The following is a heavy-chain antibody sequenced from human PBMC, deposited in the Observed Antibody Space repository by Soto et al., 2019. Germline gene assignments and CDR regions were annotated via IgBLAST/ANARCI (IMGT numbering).Heavy chain of an antibody. CDR3: ARDPDYYGSSGYYPRIMDV. CDR2: ISAYNGNT. CDR1: GYTFTSYG. D-gene: IGHD3-22*01. Sequence: ASVKVSCKASGYTFTSYGISGVRQAPGQGLEWMGWISAYNGNTNYAQKLQGRVTMTTDTSTSTAYMELRSLRSDDTAVYYCARDPDYYGSSGYYPRIMDVWGQGTTVTVSS. V-gene: IGHV1-18*01. J-gene: IGHJ6*02.